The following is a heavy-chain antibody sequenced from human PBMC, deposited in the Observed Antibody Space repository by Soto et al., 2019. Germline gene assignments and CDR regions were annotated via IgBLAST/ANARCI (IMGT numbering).Heavy chain of an antibody. J-gene: IGHJ4*02. D-gene: IGHD3-22*01. V-gene: IGHV3-30*18. CDR2: ISYDGSNK. CDR3: AKVGSSGPPFDY. Sequence: LRLSCAASGFTFSSYGMHWVRQAPGKGLEWVAVISYDGSNKYYADSVKGRFTISRDNSKNTLYLQMNSLRAEDTAVYYCAKVGSSGPPFDYWGQGTLVTVSS. CDR1: GFTFSSYG.